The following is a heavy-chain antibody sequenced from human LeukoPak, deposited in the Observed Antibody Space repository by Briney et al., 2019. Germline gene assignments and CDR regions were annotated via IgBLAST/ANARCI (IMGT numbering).Heavy chain of an antibody. V-gene: IGHV4-34*01. CDR3: ARETSLVGFASGLGFNY. D-gene: IGHD6-19*01. CDR2: INHSGSTS. J-gene: IGHJ4*02. CDR1: GESFSGYF. Sequence: SETLSLTCAVYGESFSGYFWNWIRQPPGKGLEWIGEINHSGSTSNHNPSLKSRVTMSVDTSKNQFSLKLTSVTAADTATYYCARETSLVGFASGLGFNYWGQGILVTVSS.